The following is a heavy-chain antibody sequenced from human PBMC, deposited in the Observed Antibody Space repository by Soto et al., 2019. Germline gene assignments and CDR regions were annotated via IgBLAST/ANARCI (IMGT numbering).Heavy chain of an antibody. J-gene: IGHJ4*02. D-gene: IGHD4-17*01. CDR3: ARDVDADFRTDFDY. CDR1: GFTFSDYY. V-gene: IGHV3-11*01. CDR2: ISGNGEII. Sequence: NLGGSLRLSCAASGFTFSDYYIHWIRRAPGKGLEWISYISGNGEIIQYAASARGRFTISRDNAENSVYLEMDSLRAEDTALYYCARDVDADFRTDFDYWGRGTLVTVSS.